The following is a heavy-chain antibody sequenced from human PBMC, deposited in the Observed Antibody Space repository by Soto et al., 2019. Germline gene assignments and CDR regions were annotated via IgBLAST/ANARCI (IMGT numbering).Heavy chain of an antibody. CDR2: LAGWGDAT. V-gene: IGHV3-23*01. CDR1: GVSFCDYV. Sequence: PGGCLGLSCAASGVSFCDYVVTGVRQDPGKGLEWVSSLAGWGDATYYADSVRGRFTISRDNSKNTLYVQLNSLRVEDTGIYYCAKGSASARPYYFDSWGQGTLVTVSS. J-gene: IGHJ4*02. D-gene: IGHD6-6*01. CDR3: AKGSASARPYYFDS.